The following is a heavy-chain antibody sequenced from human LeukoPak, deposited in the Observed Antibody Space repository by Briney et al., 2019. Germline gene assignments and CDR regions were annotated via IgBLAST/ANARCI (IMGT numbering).Heavy chain of an antibody. D-gene: IGHD2/OR15-2a*01. J-gene: IGHJ4*02. V-gene: IGHV3-30*18. CDR3: AKLLPPFDY. CDR1: GFTFSSYG. Sequence: GGSLGLSCAASGFTFSSYGMHWVRQAPGKGLEWVAVISYDGSNKYYADSVKGRFTISRDNSKNTLYLQMNSLRAEDTAVYYCAKLLPPFDYWGQGNPGHRLL. CDR2: ISYDGSNK.